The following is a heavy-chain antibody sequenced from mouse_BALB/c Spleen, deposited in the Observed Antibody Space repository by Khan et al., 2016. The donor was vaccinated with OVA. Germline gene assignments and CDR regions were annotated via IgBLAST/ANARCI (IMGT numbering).Heavy chain of an antibody. CDR2: IWSGGTT. CDR3: ARRNVYCPYAMDY. CDR1: GFSVTNYG. Sequence: QVQLQQSGPGLVQPSQSLSITCTVSGFSVTNYGVHWVRQSPGKVLEWLGVIWSGGTTDYTAAFISRLSITKDNSKSQVFFKMNSLQANDTAKYYCARRNVYCPYAMDYWGQGTSVTVSS. D-gene: IGHD2-3*01. V-gene: IGHV2-2*02. J-gene: IGHJ4*01.